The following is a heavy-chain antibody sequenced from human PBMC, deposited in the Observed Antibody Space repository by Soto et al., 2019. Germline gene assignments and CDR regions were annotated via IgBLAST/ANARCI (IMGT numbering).Heavy chain of an antibody. V-gene: IGHV1-8*01. CDR1: GYTFTSYD. CDR3: ARARGDYVDFQH. D-gene: IGHD4-17*01. J-gene: IGHJ1*01. CDR2: MNPNSGNT. Sequence: EASVKVSCKASGYTFTSYDINWVRQATGQGLEWMGWMNPNSGNTGYAQKFQGRVTMTRNTSISTAYMELSSLRSEDTAVYYCARARGDYVDFQHWGQGTLVTVSS.